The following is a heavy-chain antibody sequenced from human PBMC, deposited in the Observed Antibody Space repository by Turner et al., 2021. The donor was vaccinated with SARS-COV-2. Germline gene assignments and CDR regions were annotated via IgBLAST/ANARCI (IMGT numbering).Heavy chain of an antibody. D-gene: IGHD5-18*01. CDR1: GGSISSSSHY. V-gene: IGHV4-39*01. CDR3: ARLMDTAMDDDGMDV. Sequence: QLPLQDSDPGLVNRSDTLSLTCPVPGGSISSSSHYWGWIRQPPGKGLEWIVSFYYSEKNYYDPSIKSLVTISADTTKNQFSLKLSSGTDADTAEYYWARLMDTAMDDDGMDVWGQGTTVTVSS. J-gene: IGHJ6*02. CDR2: FYYSEKN.